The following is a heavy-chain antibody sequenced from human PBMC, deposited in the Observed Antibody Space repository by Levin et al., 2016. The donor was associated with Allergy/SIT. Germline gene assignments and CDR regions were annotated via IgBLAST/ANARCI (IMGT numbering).Heavy chain of an antibody. CDR3: TRDRSQEVYGRIGGFDV. Sequence: GESLKISCAVSGFTVRDNYMNWVRQAPGKGPEWVSDIYSDGSTHYARSVEGRFTISRDMSTNTVYLQMNSLRAEDTATYYCTRDRSQEVYGRIGGFDVWGQETMVTVSP. CDR1: GFTVRDNY. J-gene: IGHJ3*01. CDR2: IYSDGST. V-gene: IGHV3-53*01. D-gene: IGHD2-15*01.